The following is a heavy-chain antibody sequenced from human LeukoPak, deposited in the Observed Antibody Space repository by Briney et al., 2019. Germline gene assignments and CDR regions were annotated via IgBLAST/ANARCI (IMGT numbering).Heavy chain of an antibody. D-gene: IGHD3-22*01. CDR1: GGSFSGYY. V-gene: IGHV4-34*01. CDR3: AKSNGYGLIDI. J-gene: IGHJ3*02. CDR2: INHSGST. Sequence: SETLSLTCAVYGGSFSGYYWSWIRQLPGKGLEWIGEINHSGSTNYNPSLKSRVTISLDTSRNQFSLKLNSVTAADTAVYYCAKSNGYGLIDIWGQGTMVTVSS.